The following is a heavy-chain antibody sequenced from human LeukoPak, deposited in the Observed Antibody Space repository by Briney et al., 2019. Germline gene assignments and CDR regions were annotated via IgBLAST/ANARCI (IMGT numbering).Heavy chain of an antibody. Sequence: SVKVSCKASGGSFSNKAISWVRQAPGQGLEWMGGIIPIFGTANYAQKFQGRVTITADESTSTAYMELSSLRSEDTAVYYCARASAHYYDSSGYLHPADYWGQGTLVTVSS. CDR1: GGSFSNKA. D-gene: IGHD3-22*01. V-gene: IGHV1-69*13. J-gene: IGHJ4*02. CDR2: IIPIFGTA. CDR3: ARASAHYYDSSGYLHPADY.